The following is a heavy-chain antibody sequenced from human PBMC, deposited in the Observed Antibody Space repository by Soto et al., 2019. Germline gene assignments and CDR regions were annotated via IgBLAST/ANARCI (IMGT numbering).Heavy chain of an antibody. J-gene: IGHJ4*02. CDR2: INHSGGT. CDR1: GGSFSGYY. D-gene: IGHD6-19*01. CDR3: ARLYSSGWYRSDY. Sequence: QVQLQQWGAGLLKPSETLSLTCAVYGGSFSGYYWSWIRQPPGKGLEWIGEINHSGGTNYNPSLKSRVTISVDTSKNQFSLKLSSVTAADTAVYYCARLYSSGWYRSDYWGQGTLVTVSS. V-gene: IGHV4-34*01.